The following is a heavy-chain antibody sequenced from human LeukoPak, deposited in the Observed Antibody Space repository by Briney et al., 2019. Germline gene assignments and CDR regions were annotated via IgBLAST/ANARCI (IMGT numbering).Heavy chain of an antibody. CDR3: AKXXXHRGYXXXXXEVLXYFDY. Sequence: GGSLRLSCAASGFTFSSYGMHWVRQAPGKGLEWVAVIWYDGSNKYYADSVKGRFTISRDNSKNTLYLQMNSLRAEDTAAYYXAKXXXHRGYXXXXXEVLXYFDYWGQGTLVTVSS. J-gene: IGHJ4*02. V-gene: IGHV3-33*06. CDR1: GFTFSSYG. D-gene: IGHD5-12*01. CDR2: IWYDGSNK.